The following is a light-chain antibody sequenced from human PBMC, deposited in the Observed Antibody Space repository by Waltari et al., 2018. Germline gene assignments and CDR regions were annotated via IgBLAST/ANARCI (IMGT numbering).Light chain of an antibody. V-gene: IGLV3-19*01. Sequence: SSELTQDPAVSVALGQTVRITCQGESLISSYASWYQQKPGQAPVLVMYGHNKRPSGIPDLFSGSSSGDTSSLTITGSQAEDEADYYCNSRDSSGKVLFGGGTKLTVL. J-gene: IGLJ3*02. CDR2: GHN. CDR3: NSRDSSGKVL. CDR1: SLISSY.